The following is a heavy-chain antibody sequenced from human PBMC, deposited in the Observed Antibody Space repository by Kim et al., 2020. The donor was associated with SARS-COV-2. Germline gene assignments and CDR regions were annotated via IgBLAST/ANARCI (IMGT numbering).Heavy chain of an antibody. J-gene: IGHJ6*02. Sequence: SVNVSCKASGGTFSSYAISWVRQAPGQGLEWMGGIIPIFGTANYAQKFQGRVTITADESTSTAYMELSSLRSEDTAVYYCARAGWSGERRGYYGMDVWGQGTTVTVSS. D-gene: IGHD3-3*01. CDR3: ARAGWSGERRGYYGMDV. CDR1: GGTFSSYA. CDR2: IIPIFGTA. V-gene: IGHV1-69*13.